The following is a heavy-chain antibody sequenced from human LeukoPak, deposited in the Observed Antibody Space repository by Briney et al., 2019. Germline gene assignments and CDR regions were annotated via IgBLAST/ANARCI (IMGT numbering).Heavy chain of an antibody. Sequence: GGSLSLSCAASGFTFSSYGMHWGRQAPRKGLEWVALISHDGSNKYYADSVKGRFTNTRDNSKNALYLQMNSLRAEDTAVYYCAKDSGSGSYFDYWGQGTLVTVSS. CDR1: GFTFSSYG. V-gene: IGHV3-30*18. D-gene: IGHD1-26*01. CDR2: ISHDGSNK. CDR3: AKDSGSGSYFDY. J-gene: IGHJ4*02.